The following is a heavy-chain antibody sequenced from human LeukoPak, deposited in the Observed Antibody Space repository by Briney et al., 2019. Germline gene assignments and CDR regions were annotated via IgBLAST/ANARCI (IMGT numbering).Heavy chain of an antibody. V-gene: IGHV3-74*01. D-gene: IGHD3-22*01. CDR2: INSDGSST. CDR3: ARAGSGYSECFQH. CDR1: EFTFRSYW. J-gene: IGHJ1*01. Sequence: GGSLRLSCVASEFTFRSYWMHWVRQAPGKGLVWVSRINSDGSSTNYADSVKGRFTISRDNAKNTLHLQMNSLRAEDTAVYYCARAGSGYSECFQHWGQGTLVTVSS.